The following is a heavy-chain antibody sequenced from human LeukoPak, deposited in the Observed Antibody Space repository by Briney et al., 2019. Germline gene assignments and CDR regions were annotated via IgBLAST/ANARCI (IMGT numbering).Heavy chain of an antibody. Sequence: SETLSLTXTVSGYSISSGYYWGWIRQPPGKGLEWIGSIYHSGSTYYNPSLKSRVTISVDTSKTQFSLKLSSVTAADTAVYYCARDLGYCSSTSCRNWFDPWGQGTLVTVSS. D-gene: IGHD2-2*01. J-gene: IGHJ5*02. CDR3: ARDLGYCSSTSCRNWFDP. V-gene: IGHV4-38-2*02. CDR2: IYHSGST. CDR1: GYSISSGYY.